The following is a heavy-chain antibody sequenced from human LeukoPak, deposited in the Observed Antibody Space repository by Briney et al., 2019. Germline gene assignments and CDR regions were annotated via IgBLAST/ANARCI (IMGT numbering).Heavy chain of an antibody. CDR2: ISSSSSYI. CDR3: ARDSPVEKYYYDSSGYYYDNAFDI. CDR1: RFTFSSYS. J-gene: IGHJ3*02. Sequence: GGSLRLSCAASRFTFSSYSMNWVRQAPGKGLEWVSSISSSSSYIYYADSVKGRFTISRDNAKNSLYLQMNSLRAEDTAVYYCARDSPVEKYYYDSSGYYYDNAFDIWGQGTMVTVSS. V-gene: IGHV3-21*01. D-gene: IGHD3-22*01.